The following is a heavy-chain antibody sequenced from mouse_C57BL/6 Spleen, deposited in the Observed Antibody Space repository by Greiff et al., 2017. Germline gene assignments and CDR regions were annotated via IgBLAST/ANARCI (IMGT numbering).Heavy chain of an antibody. V-gene: IGHV1-50*01. CDR1: GYTFTSYW. J-gene: IGHJ2*01. CDR3: ARSDGNFFDY. CDR2: IDPSDSYT. Sequence: QVQLQQSGAELVKPGASVKLSCKASGYTFTSYWMQWVKQRPGQGLEWIGEIDPSDSYTNYNQKFKGKATLTVDTSSSTAYMQLSSLTSEDSAVYYCARSDGNFFDYWGQGTTLTVSS. D-gene: IGHD2-1*01.